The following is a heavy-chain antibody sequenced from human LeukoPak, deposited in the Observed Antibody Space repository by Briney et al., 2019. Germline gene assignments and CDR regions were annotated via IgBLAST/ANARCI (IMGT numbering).Heavy chain of an antibody. Sequence: GGSLRLSCAASGFTFSSYAMHWVRQAPGKGLEWVAVISYDGSNKYYADSVKGRFTISRDNSKNTLYLQMNSLRAEDTAVYYCARGEGSWYYFDYWGLGTLVTVSS. D-gene: IGHD2-8*02. CDR1: GFTFSSYA. CDR3: ARGEGSWYYFDY. J-gene: IGHJ4*02. CDR2: ISYDGSNK. V-gene: IGHV3-30-3*01.